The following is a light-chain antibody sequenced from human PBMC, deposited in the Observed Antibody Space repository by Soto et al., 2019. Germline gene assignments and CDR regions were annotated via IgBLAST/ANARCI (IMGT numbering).Light chain of an antibody. V-gene: IGLV2-14*03. CDR1: SSDVGAYDF. CDR3: SSYTTSSTRV. CDR2: EVR. J-gene: IGLJ1*01. Sequence: QSVLTQPASVSGSPGQSITISCTGTSSDVGAYDFVSWYQQHPDKAPKLMIYEVRNRPSGVSNRFSGSKSVNTATLTISVLQAEDEADYYCSSYTTSSTRVFGTGTKATVL.